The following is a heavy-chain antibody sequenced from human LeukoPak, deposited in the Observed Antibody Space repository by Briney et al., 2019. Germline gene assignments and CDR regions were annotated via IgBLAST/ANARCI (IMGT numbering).Heavy chain of an antibody. Sequence: ASVKVSCKASGYTFTSYGISWVRQAPGQGLEWMGRISAYNGNTNYAQKLQGRVTMTTDTSTSTAYMELRSLRSDDTAVYYCARDYDILTGYYAFDPWGQGTLVTVSS. V-gene: IGHV1-18*01. CDR3: ARDYDILTGYYAFDP. D-gene: IGHD3-9*01. CDR2: ISAYNGNT. J-gene: IGHJ5*02. CDR1: GYTFTSYG.